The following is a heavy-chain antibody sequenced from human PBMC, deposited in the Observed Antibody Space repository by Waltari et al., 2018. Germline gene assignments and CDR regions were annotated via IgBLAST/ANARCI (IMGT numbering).Heavy chain of an antibody. CDR3: ATYSSTWDYFQH. CDR2: YYSGST. J-gene: IGHJ1*01. V-gene: IGHV4-59*13. CDR1: TGSIRSYY. Sequence: QVPLQESGPGLVKPSETLSLTCTVPTGSIRSYYWTWIRQPPGKGLEWIGYYSGSTNYNPSLKSRVTISIDTSRNQFSLRLSSVTAADTAVYYCATYSSTWDYFQHWGQGTLVTVSS. D-gene: IGHD6-13*01.